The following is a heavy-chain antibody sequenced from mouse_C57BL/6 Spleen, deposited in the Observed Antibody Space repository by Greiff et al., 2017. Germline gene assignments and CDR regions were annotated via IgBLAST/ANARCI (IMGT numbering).Heavy chain of an antibody. CDR3: ARSGFNTVVAPPDY. Sequence: QVQLQQSGAELVKPGASVKISCKASGYAFSSYWMNWVKQRPGKGLEWIGQIYPGDGDTNYNGKFKGKATLTADKSSSTAYMQLSSLTSEDSAVYFCARSGFNTVVAPPDYWGQGTTLTVSS. D-gene: IGHD1-1*01. CDR2: IYPGDGDT. CDR1: GYAFSSYW. V-gene: IGHV1-80*01. J-gene: IGHJ2*01.